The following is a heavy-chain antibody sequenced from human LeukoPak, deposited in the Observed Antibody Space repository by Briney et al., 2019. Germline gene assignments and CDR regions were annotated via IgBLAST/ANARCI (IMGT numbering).Heavy chain of an antibody. J-gene: IGHJ6*03. CDR3: ARAGSYGGNLGYYYYYMDV. CDR1: GYTFTGYY. Sequence: ASVKVSCKASGYTFTGYYMHWVRQAPGQGLEWMGWINPNSGGTNYAQKFQGRVTMTRDTSISTAYMELSRLRSDDTAVYYCARAGSYGGNLGYYYYYMDVWGKGTTVTVSS. CDR2: INPNSGGT. D-gene: IGHD4-23*01. V-gene: IGHV1-2*02.